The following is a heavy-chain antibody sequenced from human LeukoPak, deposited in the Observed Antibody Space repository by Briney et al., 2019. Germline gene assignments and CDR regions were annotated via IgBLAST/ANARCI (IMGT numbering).Heavy chain of an antibody. J-gene: IGHJ3*02. CDR1: GGTINNYY. CDR2: IYYSGSA. CDR3: ARVKYRGYDSLGQDAFDI. D-gene: IGHD5-12*01. Sequence: PSETLSLTCTVSGGTINNYYWSWIRQPPGKGLEWIGYIYYSGSANYNPSLTSRAIISADTSKNKFSLKLTSVTAADTAVYYCARVKYRGYDSLGQDAFDIWGQGTMVTVSS. V-gene: IGHV4-59*01.